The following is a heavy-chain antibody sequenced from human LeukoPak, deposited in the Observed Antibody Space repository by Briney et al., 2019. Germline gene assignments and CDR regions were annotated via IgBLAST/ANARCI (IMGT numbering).Heavy chain of an antibody. Sequence: SQTLSLTCAISGDSVSSNSAAWNWIRQSPSRGLEWLGRTYYRSKWYNDYAVSVKSRITINPDTSKIQFSLQLNSVTPEDTAVYHCARESTMVRGESNWFDPWGQGTLVTVSS. CDR1: GDSVSSNSAA. CDR2: TYYRSKWYN. CDR3: ARESTMVRGESNWFDP. D-gene: IGHD3-10*01. V-gene: IGHV6-1*01. J-gene: IGHJ5*02.